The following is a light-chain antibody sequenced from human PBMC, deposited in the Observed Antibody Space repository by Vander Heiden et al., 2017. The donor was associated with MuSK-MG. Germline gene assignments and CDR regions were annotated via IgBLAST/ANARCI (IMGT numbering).Light chain of an antibody. CDR3: QQYNKWPPIT. J-gene: IGKJ5*01. CDR2: GVS. Sequence: EIVMTQSPATLSVSPGERATLSCRPSQSVNSNLAWYQQKPGQAPRLLIYGVSTRATGIPARFSGSGSGTEFTLTISSLQSEDFAVYYCQQYNKWPPITFGQGTRLEIK. CDR1: QSVNSN. V-gene: IGKV3-15*01.